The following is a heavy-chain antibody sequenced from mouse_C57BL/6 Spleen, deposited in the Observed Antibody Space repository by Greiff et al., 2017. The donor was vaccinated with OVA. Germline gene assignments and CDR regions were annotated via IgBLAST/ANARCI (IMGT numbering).Heavy chain of an antibody. CDR3: EGLRHYFDD. CDR2: IYPGSGST. Sequence: QVQLQQPGAELVKPGASVKMSCKASGYTFTSYWITWVKQRPGQGLEWIGDIYPGSGSTNYNEKFKSKATLTVDTSSSTAYMQISNLTSEDSADYYSEGLRHYFDDWGKGTTRTVSS. D-gene: IGHD2-4*01. V-gene: IGHV1-55*01. J-gene: IGHJ2*01. CDR1: GYTFTSYW.